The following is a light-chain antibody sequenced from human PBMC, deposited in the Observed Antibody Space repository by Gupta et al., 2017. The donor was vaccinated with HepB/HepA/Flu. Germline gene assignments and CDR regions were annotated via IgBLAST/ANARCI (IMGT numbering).Light chain of an antibody. CDR2: GAS. V-gene: IGKV1-9*01. Sequence: DIEVPLSPYFLSASVGDRLTITSRASQDIGNFLAWYQQKPGKAPNLLIYGASTLQSGVPSRFSGSGSGTDSSLTITSLQPEDFASYYCQYLNRYPLSFGPGTKVEIK. CDR1: QDIGNF. CDR3: QYLNRYPLS. J-gene: IGKJ3*01.